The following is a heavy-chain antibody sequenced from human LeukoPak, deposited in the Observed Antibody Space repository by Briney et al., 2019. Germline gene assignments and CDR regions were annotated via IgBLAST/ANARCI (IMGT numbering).Heavy chain of an antibody. CDR3: ARGRYSSSWRGWFDP. CDR1: GYTFTSYD. Sequence: ASVEVSCKASGYTFTSYDINWVRQATGQGLEWMGWMNPNSGNTGYAQKFQGRVTMTRNTSISTAYMELSSLRSEDTAVYYCARGRYSSSWRGWFDPWGQGTLVTVSS. J-gene: IGHJ5*02. CDR2: MNPNSGNT. D-gene: IGHD6-13*01. V-gene: IGHV1-8*01.